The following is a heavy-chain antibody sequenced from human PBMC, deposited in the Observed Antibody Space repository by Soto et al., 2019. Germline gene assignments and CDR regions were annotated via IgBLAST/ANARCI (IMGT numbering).Heavy chain of an antibody. V-gene: IGHV1-18*01. J-gene: IGHJ6*02. CDR3: ASGKLPSGGGVSLPPSYYYYGMDV. Sequence: GASVKVSCKASGYTFTSYGISWVRQAPGQGLEWMGWISAYNGNTNYAQKLQGRVTMTTDTSTSTAYMELRSLRSDDTAVYYCASGKLPSGGGVSLPPSYYYYGMDVWDQGTTVTVSS. CDR2: ISAYNGNT. D-gene: IGHD3-16*01. CDR1: GYTFTSYG.